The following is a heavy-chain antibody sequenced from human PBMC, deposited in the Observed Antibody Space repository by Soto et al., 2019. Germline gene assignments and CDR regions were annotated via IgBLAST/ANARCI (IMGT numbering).Heavy chain of an antibody. CDR2: ITPLVGTA. Sequence: QVHLVQSGAEVKKPGSSVKVSCMASGGTFSTYGVSWVRQAPGQGLGWMGGITPLVGTANYAQTFQGRVTSGAEEAMTAASMERRSVRSDGTAVYFCAREADGRWLHLFEYWGQGTLVTVSS. CDR1: GGTFSTYG. J-gene: IGHJ4*02. V-gene: IGHV1-69*01. D-gene: IGHD5-12*01. CDR3: AREADGRWLHLFEY.